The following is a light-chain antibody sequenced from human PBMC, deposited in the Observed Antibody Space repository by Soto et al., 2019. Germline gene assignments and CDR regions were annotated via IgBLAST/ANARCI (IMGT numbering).Light chain of an antibody. CDR3: LRYGDSPPAYT. J-gene: IGKJ2*01. CDR1: QSVNSRD. CDR2: GAS. V-gene: IGKV3-20*01. Sequence: EIVLTQSPGTLSLSPGERATLSCRASQSVNSRDLAWYRQKPGQAPSLLIYGASNRVTGIPDRFCGSGSGRAFTVTTSRPKPEDTAVYSCLRYGDSPPAYTFGHGTKLVSK.